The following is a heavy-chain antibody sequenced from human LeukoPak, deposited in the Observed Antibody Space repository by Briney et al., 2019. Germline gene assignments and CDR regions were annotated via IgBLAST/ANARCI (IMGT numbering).Heavy chain of an antibody. J-gene: IGHJ4*02. CDR3: AKSSNWAYYFDY. V-gene: IGHV3-48*03. D-gene: IGHD7-27*01. Sequence: GGSLRLSCAASGFTFSSYEMNWVRQAPGKGLEWISYISSSGSSISYADSVKGRFTISRDDAKNSLNLQMNSLRAEDTAVYYCAKSSNWAYYFDYWGQGTLVTVSS. CDR2: ISSSGSSI. CDR1: GFTFSSYE.